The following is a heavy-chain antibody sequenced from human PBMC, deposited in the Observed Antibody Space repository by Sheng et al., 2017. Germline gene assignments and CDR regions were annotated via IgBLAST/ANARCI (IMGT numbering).Heavy chain of an antibody. Sequence: QLQLQESGPGLVKPSETLSLTCTVSGGSISSSSYYWGWIRQPPGKGLEWIGSIYYSGSTYYNPSLKSRVTISVDTSKNQFSLKLSSVTAADTAVYYCARHVVVVAQVDYVGPGEPWSPSPQ. CDR2: IYYSGST. D-gene: IGHD3-22*01. CDR3: ARHVVVVAQVDY. J-gene: IGHJ4*02. V-gene: IGHV4-39*01. CDR1: GGSISSSSYY.